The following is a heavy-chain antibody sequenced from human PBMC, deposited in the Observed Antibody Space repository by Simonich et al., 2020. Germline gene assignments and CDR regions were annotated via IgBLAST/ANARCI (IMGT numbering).Heavy chain of an antibody. Sequence: EVQLVESGGGLVKPGGSLRLSCAASGFTFSSYSMNWVRQAPGKGLEGVSSISSSSSYIYYADSVKGRVTISRDNAKNSLYLQMNSLRAEDTAVYYCASEEPAPIVWGQGTLVTVSS. D-gene: IGHD2-21*01. CDR2: ISSSSSYI. CDR1: GFTFSSYS. J-gene: IGHJ4*02. V-gene: IGHV3-21*01. CDR3: ASEEPAPIV.